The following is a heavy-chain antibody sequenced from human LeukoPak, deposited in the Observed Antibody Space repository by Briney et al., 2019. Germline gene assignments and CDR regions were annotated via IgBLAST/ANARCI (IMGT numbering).Heavy chain of an antibody. CDR3: ARDEGDSSGYYPTWFDP. J-gene: IGHJ5*02. Sequence: ASVKVSCKASGYTFTGYYMHWGRQAPGQGLEWMGWINPNSGGTNYAQKFQGRVTMTRDTSISTAYMELSSLRSEDPAVYYCARDEGDSSGYYPTWFDPWGQGHLVTVSS. CDR1: GYTFTGYY. V-gene: IGHV1-2*02. D-gene: IGHD3-22*01. CDR2: INPNSGGT.